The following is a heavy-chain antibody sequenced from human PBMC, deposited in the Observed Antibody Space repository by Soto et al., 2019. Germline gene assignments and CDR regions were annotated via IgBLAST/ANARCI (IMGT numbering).Heavy chain of an antibody. CDR3: ARDIGSYAYAEGY. J-gene: IGHJ4*02. Sequence: PSETLSLTCTVSGGSIRSYYWSWIRQPAGKGLEWIGRVYSSGTTDYNPSLNSRATMSVETSKNQFSLKLTSVTAADTAVYYCARDIGSYAYAEGYWGQGIQVTVSS. CDR1: GGSIRSYY. V-gene: IGHV4-4*07. CDR2: VYSSGTT. D-gene: IGHD2-2*01.